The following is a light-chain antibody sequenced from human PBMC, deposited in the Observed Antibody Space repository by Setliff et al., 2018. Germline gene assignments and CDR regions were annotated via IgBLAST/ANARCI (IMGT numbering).Light chain of an antibody. V-gene: IGLV2-8*01. CDR2: EVS. J-gene: IGLJ1*01. Sequence: QSALAQPPSASGSPGQSVTISCTGTSSDISVYNYVSWYQQHPGKAPKLMIYEVSKRPSGVPDRFSGSKSGNTASLTISGLQPEDEAGYYCSSYEGGNNYVFGSGTKVTVL. CDR3: SSYEGGNNYV. CDR1: SSDISVYNY.